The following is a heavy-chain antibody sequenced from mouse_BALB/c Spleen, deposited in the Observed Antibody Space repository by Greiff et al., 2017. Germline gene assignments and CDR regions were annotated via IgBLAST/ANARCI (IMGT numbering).Heavy chain of an antibody. CDR2: INPYNDGT. J-gene: IGHJ4*01. Sequence: VQLQQSGPELVKPGASVTMSCKASGYTFTSYVMHWVKQKPGQGLEWIGDINPYNDGTKYNEKFNGKATLTSDKSSSTAYMELSSLTSEDSAVYYCARGGITTPAMDYWGQGTSVTVSS. CDR3: ARGGITTPAMDY. D-gene: IGHD2-4*01. CDR1: GYTFTSYV. V-gene: IGHV1-14*01.